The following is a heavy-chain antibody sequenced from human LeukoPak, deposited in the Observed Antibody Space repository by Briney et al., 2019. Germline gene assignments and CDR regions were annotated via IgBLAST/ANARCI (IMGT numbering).Heavy chain of an antibody. Sequence: GGSLRLSCAASGFIFSSYWMSWVRQAPGKGLEWVASIKQDGSEKYSVDSVKGRFTISRDNAKNSLYLQMNSLRVEDTAVYYCARGSAEFDAWGQGALVTVSS. CDR1: GFIFSSYW. V-gene: IGHV3-7*01. D-gene: IGHD1-14*01. J-gene: IGHJ4*02. CDR2: IKQDGSEK. CDR3: ARGSAEFDA.